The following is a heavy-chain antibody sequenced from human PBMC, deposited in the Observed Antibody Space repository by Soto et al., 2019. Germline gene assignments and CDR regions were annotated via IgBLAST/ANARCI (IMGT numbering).Heavy chain of an antibody. D-gene: IGHD6-13*01. CDR3: AKDQGIAASHGID. V-gene: IGHV3-30*18. J-gene: IGHJ3*01. CDR1: GFTFNNHG. CDR2: ISNDGSDK. Sequence: QVQLVESGGGVVQPGTSLRLSCAASGFTFNNHGMHWVRQAPGTGLEWVAAISNDGSDKYYADSVKGRLTISRDNSKNTLYLQMDSLRAEDTAVYYCAKDQGIAASHGIDWGQGTMVTVSS.